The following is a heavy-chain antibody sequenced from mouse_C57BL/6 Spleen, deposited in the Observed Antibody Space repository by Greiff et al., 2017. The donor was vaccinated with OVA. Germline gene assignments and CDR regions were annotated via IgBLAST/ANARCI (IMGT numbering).Heavy chain of an antibody. V-gene: IGHV1-64*01. CDR2: IHPNSGST. D-gene: IGHD2-1*01. J-gene: IGHJ4*01. CDR1: GYTFTSYW. CDR3: ARYGNYAQFPYYYAMDY. Sequence: VQLQQPGAELVKPGASVKLSCKASGYTFTSYWMHWVKQRPGQGLEWIGMIHPNSGSTNYNEKFKSKATLTVDKSSSTAYMQLSSLTSEDSAVYYCARYGNYAQFPYYYAMDYWGQGTSVTVSS.